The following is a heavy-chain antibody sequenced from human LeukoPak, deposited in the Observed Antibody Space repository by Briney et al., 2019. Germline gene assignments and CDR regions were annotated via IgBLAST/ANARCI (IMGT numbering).Heavy chain of an antibody. Sequence: GGSLRLSCAASGFTFSSYEMNWVRQAPGKGLEWVAFISKDGDNKYYADSVRGRFTISRDNSKDTLYLQMNSLRAEDTALFYCARLVGDHGYNYGFRWFDPWGQGTLVTVSS. CDR3: ARLVGDHGYNYGFRWFDP. CDR1: GFTFSSYE. V-gene: IGHV3-30-3*01. J-gene: IGHJ5*02. CDR2: ISKDGDNK. D-gene: IGHD5-18*01.